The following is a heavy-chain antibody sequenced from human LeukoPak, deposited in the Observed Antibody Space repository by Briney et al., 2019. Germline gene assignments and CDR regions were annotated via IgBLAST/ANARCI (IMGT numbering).Heavy chain of an antibody. CDR1: GSTFSSYG. CDR3: AKDMDGYSYGPYYFDY. V-gene: IGHV3-30*02. CDR2: IRYDGSNK. Sequence: PGGSLRLSCAASGSTFSSYGMHWVRQAPGKGLEWVAFIRYDGSNKYYADSVKGRFTISRDNSKNTLYLQMNSLRAEDTAVYYCAKDMDGYSYGPYYFDYWGQGTLVTVSS. J-gene: IGHJ4*02. D-gene: IGHD5-18*01.